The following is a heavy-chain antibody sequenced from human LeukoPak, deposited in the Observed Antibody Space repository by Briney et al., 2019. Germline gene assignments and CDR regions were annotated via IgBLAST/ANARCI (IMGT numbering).Heavy chain of an antibody. Sequence: GGSLRLSCAASGFTFSSYEMNWVRQAPGKGLEWVSYISSSGSTIYYADSVKGRFTTSRDNAKNTLYLQMNSLRAEDTAVYYCAKETAMVLYYFDYWGQGTLVTVSS. CDR1: GFTFSSYE. CDR3: AKETAMVLYYFDY. D-gene: IGHD5-18*01. V-gene: IGHV3-48*03. CDR2: ISSSGSTI. J-gene: IGHJ4*02.